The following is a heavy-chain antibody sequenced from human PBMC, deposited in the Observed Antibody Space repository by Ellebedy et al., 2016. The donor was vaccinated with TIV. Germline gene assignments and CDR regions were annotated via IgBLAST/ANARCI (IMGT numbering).Heavy chain of an antibody. J-gene: IGHJ1*01. CDR2: IKSETEGGTT. CDR1: GFSFNNGW. Sequence: PGGSLRLSCSSPGFSFNNGWMNRVRQTPGKGLEWVGRIKSETEGGTTDYAAPVKGRFTISRDDLQNMLYLEMNNLTIADTGVYYCSTYTVGDDSWGQGTLVTVSS. D-gene: IGHD5-12*01. CDR3: STYTVGDDS. V-gene: IGHV3-15*01.